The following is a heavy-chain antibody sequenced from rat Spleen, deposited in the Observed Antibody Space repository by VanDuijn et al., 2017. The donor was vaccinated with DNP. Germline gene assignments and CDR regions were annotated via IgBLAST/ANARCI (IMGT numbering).Heavy chain of an antibody. V-gene: IGHV4-2*01. CDR3: AKVPNYGGWSDYFDY. CDR2: INKDSSTI. CDR1: GFNFNDYW. D-gene: IGHD1-11*01. Sequence: EVKLVESGGGLVQPGRSLKLSCAASGFNFNDYWMGWVRQAPGKGLEWIGQINKDSSTINYNPSLKEKITISRDKAQNTLYLQMSKLGSEETAIYYCAKVPNYGGWSDYFDYWGQGVMVTVSS. J-gene: IGHJ2*01.